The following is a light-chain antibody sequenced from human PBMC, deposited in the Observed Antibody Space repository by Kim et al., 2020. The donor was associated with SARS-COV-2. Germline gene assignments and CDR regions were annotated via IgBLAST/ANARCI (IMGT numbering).Light chain of an antibody. Sequence: SYELTQPPSVSVSPGQTASITCSGDKLGDKYACWYQQKPGQSPVLVIYQDSKRLSGIPERFSGSNSGNTATLTISGTQAMDEADYYCQAWDSSTAYVVFG. CDR3: QAWDSSTAYVV. CDR1: KLGDKY. CDR2: QDS. V-gene: IGLV3-1*01. J-gene: IGLJ2*01.